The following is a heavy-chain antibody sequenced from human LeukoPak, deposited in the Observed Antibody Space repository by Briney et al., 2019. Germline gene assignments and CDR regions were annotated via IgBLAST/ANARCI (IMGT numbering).Heavy chain of an antibody. CDR2: ISGSGGST. J-gene: IGHJ3*02. Sequence: GGSLRLSCAASGFTFSSYGMSWVRQAPGKGLEWVSAISGSGGSTYYADSVKGRFTISRDNSKNTLYLQMNSLRAEDTAVYYCARPRGVTTKRNDAFDIWGQGTMVTVSS. CDR1: GFTFSSYG. V-gene: IGHV3-23*01. D-gene: IGHD4-17*01. CDR3: ARPRGVTTKRNDAFDI.